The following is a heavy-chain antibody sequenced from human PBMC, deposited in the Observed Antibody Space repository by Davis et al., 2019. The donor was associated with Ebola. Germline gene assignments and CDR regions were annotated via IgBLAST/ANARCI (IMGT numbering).Heavy chain of an antibody. Sequence: KVSCKASGYTFTGYYMHWVRQMPGKGLEWMGIIYPGDSDTRYSPSFQGQVTISADKSISTAYLQWSSLKASDTAMYYCARHGGSGSHRAGSDYWGQGTLVTVSS. CDR3: ARHGGSGSHRAGSDY. J-gene: IGHJ4*02. V-gene: IGHV5-51*01. CDR2: IYPGDSDT. D-gene: IGHD3-10*01. CDR1: GYTFTGYY.